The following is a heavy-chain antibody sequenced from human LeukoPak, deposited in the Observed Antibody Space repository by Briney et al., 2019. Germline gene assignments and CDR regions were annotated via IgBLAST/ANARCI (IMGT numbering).Heavy chain of an antibody. D-gene: IGHD2-21*01. V-gene: IGHV4-39*01. J-gene: IGHJ4*02. CDR1: GGSISSSSYY. CDR3: ASLSRGLAYCGGDCYYDY. CDR2: IYYSGST. Sequence: PSETLSLTCTVSGGSISSSSYYWGWIRQPPGKGLEWIGSIYYSGSTYYNPSLKSRVAISVDTSKNQFSLKLSSVTAADTAVYHCASLSRGLAYCGGDCYYDYWGQGTLVTVSS.